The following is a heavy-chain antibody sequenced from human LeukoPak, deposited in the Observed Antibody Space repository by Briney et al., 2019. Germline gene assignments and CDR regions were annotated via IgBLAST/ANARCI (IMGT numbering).Heavy chain of an antibody. J-gene: IGHJ4*02. V-gene: IGHV1-24*01. CDR2: FDPEDGET. CDR3: ATSRVYDCSSTSCYAGY. D-gene: IGHD2-2*01. CDR1: GYTLTELS. Sequence: GASVKVSCKVSGYTLTELSMHWVRQSPGKGLEWMGGFDPEDGETIYAQKFQGRVTMTEDTSTDTAYMELSSLRSEDTAVYYCATSRVYDCSSTSCYAGYWGQGTLVTVSS.